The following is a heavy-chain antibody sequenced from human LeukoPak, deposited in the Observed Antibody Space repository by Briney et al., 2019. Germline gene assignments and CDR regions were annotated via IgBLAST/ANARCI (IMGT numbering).Heavy chain of an antibody. CDR3: ARDTSTRNAWLDP. Sequence: ASVRVSCTASGYTFTDYYMHWVRQAPGQGLGWMGWINPNSGGTNYAQKLQGRVTMTRDTSIYTVYMELSRLRSDDTAVYYCARDTSTRNAWLDPWGQGTLVTVSS. CDR2: INPNSGGT. CDR1: GYTFTDYY. V-gene: IGHV1-2*02. D-gene: IGHD2-2*01. J-gene: IGHJ5*02.